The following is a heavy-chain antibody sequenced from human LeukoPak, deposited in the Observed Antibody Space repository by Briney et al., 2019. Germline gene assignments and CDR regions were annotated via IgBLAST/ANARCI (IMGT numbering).Heavy chain of an antibody. Sequence: GGSLRLSCEASGFTFSSYAMHWVRQAPGKGLEWVAVISYDGSNKYYADSVKGRFTISRDNSKNTLYLQMNSLRAEDTAVYYCAREGDIVVGASSGAAFDIWGQGTMVTVSS. CDR1: GFTFSSYA. CDR2: ISYDGSNK. CDR3: AREGDIVVGASSGAAFDI. V-gene: IGHV3-30-3*01. D-gene: IGHD2-2*01. J-gene: IGHJ3*02.